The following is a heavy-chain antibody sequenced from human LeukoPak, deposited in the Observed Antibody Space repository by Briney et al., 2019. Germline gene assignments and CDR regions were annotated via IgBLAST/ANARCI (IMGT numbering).Heavy chain of an antibody. Sequence: SETLSLTCTVSGGSISSSSYYWSWIRQPPGKGLEWIGEINHSGSTNYNPSLKSRVTISVDTSKNQFSLKLSSVTAADTAVYYCARIDYDSSGHNEYYFDYWGQGTLVTVSS. CDR1: GGSISSSSYY. CDR2: INHSGST. D-gene: IGHD3-22*01. J-gene: IGHJ4*02. V-gene: IGHV4-39*07. CDR3: ARIDYDSSGHNEYYFDY.